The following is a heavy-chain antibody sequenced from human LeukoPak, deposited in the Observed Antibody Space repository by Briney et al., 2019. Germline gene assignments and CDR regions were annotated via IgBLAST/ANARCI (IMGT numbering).Heavy chain of an antibody. Sequence: GGSLRLSCAASGFTFSSYWMSWVRQAPGKGLEWVANIKQDGSEKYYVDSVKGRFTTSRDNAKNSLYLQMNSLRAEDTAVYYCARDRSYDYVWGSSDFDYWGQGTLVTVSP. CDR1: GFTFSSYW. CDR2: IKQDGSEK. CDR3: ARDRSYDYVWGSSDFDY. D-gene: IGHD3-16*01. J-gene: IGHJ4*02. V-gene: IGHV3-7*01.